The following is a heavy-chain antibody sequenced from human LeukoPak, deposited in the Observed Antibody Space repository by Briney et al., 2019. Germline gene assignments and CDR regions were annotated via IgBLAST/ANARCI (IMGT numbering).Heavy chain of an antibody. CDR1: GFTFSSYS. Sequence: GGSLRLSCAASGFTFSSYSMNWVRQAPGKGLEWVSYISSSSSTIYYADSVKGRFTISRDNAKNSLYLQMNSLRSDDTAVYYCARDVGLWGSYRYTPGYWGQGTLVTVSS. CDR3: ARDVGLWGSYRYTPGY. J-gene: IGHJ4*02. D-gene: IGHD3-16*02. V-gene: IGHV3-48*01. CDR2: ISSSSSTI.